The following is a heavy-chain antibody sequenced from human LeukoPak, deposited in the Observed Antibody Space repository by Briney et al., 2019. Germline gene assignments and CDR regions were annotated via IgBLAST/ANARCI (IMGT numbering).Heavy chain of an antibody. Sequence: KTGGSLRLSCAASGFTFSNYDMPWVRHATGKGLEWVSAIGTAGDTYYSGSVKGRFTISRENAKNSLYLQMNSLKAGDTAVYYCARGGWFGELLRPFDYWGQGSLVTVSS. CDR2: IGTAGDT. CDR3: ARGGWFGELLRPFDY. D-gene: IGHD3-10*01. V-gene: IGHV3-13*01. CDR1: GFTFSNYD. J-gene: IGHJ4*02.